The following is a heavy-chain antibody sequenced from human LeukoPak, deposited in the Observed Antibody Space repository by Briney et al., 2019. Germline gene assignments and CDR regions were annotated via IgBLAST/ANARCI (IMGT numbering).Heavy chain of an antibody. Sequence: PSETLSLTCTVSGDSISSGDYYWNWIRRPPGKGLEWIGYIYYNGNTNYSPSLKSRVTMSVDTSKNLFSLKVSSVTAADTAVYYCARGRSNYYGMDVWGQGTTVTVSS. CDR1: GDSISSGDYY. CDR3: ARGRSNYYGMDV. V-gene: IGHV4-61*08. J-gene: IGHJ6*02. D-gene: IGHD1-26*01. CDR2: IYYNGNT.